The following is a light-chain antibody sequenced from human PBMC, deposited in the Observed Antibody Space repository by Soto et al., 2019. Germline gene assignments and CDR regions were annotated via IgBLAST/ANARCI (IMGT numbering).Light chain of an antibody. V-gene: IGKV1-8*01. CDR3: QQYYSYPQT. Sequence: IRMTQSPSSFSASTGARVTIYCRASQGISSYLAWYQQKPGKAPKLLIYAASTLQSGFPSRFSGSGSWTDFTLTISCLQAEDFATYYCQQYYSYPQTFGQGTKVEIK. CDR2: AAS. J-gene: IGKJ1*01. CDR1: QGISSY.